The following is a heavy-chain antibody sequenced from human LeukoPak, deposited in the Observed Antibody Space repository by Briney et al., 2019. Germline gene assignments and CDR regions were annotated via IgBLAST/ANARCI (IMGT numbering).Heavy chain of an antibody. J-gene: IGHJ4*02. D-gene: IGHD6-6*01. CDR2: IYYSGST. Sequence: SETLSLTCAVYGGSFSGYYWSWIRQPPGKGLEWIGNIYYSGSTYYNPSLKSRVAISLDTSKNQFSLKLNSVTAADTAVYYCATYNSSSGRVDYWGQGTLVTVSS. V-gene: IGHV4-34*01. CDR1: GGSFSGYY. CDR3: ATYNSSSGRVDY.